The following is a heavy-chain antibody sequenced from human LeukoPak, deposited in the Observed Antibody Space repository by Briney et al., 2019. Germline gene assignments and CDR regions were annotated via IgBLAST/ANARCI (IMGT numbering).Heavy chain of an antibody. CDR2: ISAYNGNT. J-gene: IGHJ4*02. CDR3: ARDIAHYYSSGSSPTFDY. V-gene: IGHV1-18*01. D-gene: IGHD3-10*01. Sequence: ASVKVSCKASGYTFTSYGISWVRQAPGQGLEWMGWISAYNGNTNYAQKLQGRVTMTTDTSTSTAYMELRSLRSDDTAVYYCARDIAHYYSSGSSPTFDYWGQGTLVTVSS. CDR1: GYTFTSYG.